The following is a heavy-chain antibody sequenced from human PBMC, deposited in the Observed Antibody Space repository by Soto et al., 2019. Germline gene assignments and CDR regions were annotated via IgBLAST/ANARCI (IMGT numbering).Heavy chain of an antibody. Sequence: QVQLQQSGPGLGKPSQTLSLTCAISGDSVSGNSGPWNWIRQSPSRGLEWLGRTYYRSKWDIDYAVSVKRRIAIDPDTSKNRSGLELISVTPEDTAVYYCAREGSGYQNCYSYVMDVWGQGTTVTVSS. CDR2: TYYRSKWDI. J-gene: IGHJ6*02. CDR1: GDSVSGNSGP. D-gene: IGHD3-3*01. V-gene: IGHV6-1*01. CDR3: AREGSGYQNCYSYVMDV.